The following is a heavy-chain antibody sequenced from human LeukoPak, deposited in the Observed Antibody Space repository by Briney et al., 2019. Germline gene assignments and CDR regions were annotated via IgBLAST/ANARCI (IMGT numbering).Heavy chain of an antibody. CDR2: IKTDGIST. D-gene: IGHD4-4*01. CDR3: TRDRSYTMDV. V-gene: IGHV3-74*01. J-gene: IGHJ6*02. Sequence: GGSLRLSCAASGFAFSTYWMHWVRHAPGKELVWVSRIKTDGISTIYADSVQGRFTISRDNAKNTVYLQMNSLRAEDTAVYYCTRDRSYTMDVWGQGTTVTVSS. CDR1: GFAFSTYW.